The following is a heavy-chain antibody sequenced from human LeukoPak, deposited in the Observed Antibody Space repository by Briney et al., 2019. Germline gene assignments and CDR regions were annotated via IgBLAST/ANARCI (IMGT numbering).Heavy chain of an antibody. Sequence: LSLTCTVSGGSISSYYWSWIRQPPGKGLEWVSYISSSSSTIYYADSVKGRFTISRDIFQNTLYLQMNNLRAEDTAVYYCARVGSYYDMDVWGQGTTVTVSS. J-gene: IGHJ6*02. D-gene: IGHD3-10*01. V-gene: IGHV3-11*01. CDR1: GGSISSYY. CDR2: ISSSSSTI. CDR3: ARVGSYYDMDV.